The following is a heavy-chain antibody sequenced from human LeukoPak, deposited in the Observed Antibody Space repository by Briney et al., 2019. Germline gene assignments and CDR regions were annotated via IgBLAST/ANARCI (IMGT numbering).Heavy chain of an antibody. Sequence: ASVKVSCKASGYTFTSYGISWVRQAPGQGLEWMGWISAYNGNTNYAQKLQGRVTMTTDTSTSTDYMELRSMRSDDTAISYCARGFPPRTYYDSSGYYSYYFDYWGQGTLVTVSS. CDR3: ARGFPPRTYYDSSGYYSYYFDY. V-gene: IGHV1-18*01. CDR1: GYTFTSYG. CDR2: ISAYNGNT. J-gene: IGHJ4*02. D-gene: IGHD3-22*01.